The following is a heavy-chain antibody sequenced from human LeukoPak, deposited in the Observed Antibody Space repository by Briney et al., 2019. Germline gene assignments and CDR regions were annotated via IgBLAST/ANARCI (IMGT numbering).Heavy chain of an antibody. Sequence: ASETLSLTCTVSGXSISSYYWSWIRQPPGKGLGWIGYIYYSGSTNYNPSLKSRVTISVDTSKNQFSLKLSSVTAADTAVYYCARARGDYGDYYFDYWGQGTLVTVSS. V-gene: IGHV4-59*01. CDR2: IYYSGST. J-gene: IGHJ4*02. CDR3: ARARGDYGDYYFDY. D-gene: IGHD4-17*01. CDR1: GXSISSYY.